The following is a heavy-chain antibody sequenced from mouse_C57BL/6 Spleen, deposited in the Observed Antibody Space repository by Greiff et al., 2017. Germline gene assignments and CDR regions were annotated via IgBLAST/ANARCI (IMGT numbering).Heavy chain of an antibody. CDR2: IYPGSGST. D-gene: IGHD1-1*01. CDR1: GYTFTSYW. CDR3: ANYYGSSYDYAMDY. J-gene: IGHJ4*01. V-gene: IGHV1-55*01. Sequence: QVQLQQPGAELVKPGASVKMSCKASGYTFTSYWITWVKQRPGQGLEWIGDIYPGSGSTNYNEKFKSKATLTVDTSSSTAYMQLSSLTSEDAAVYYCANYYGSSYDYAMDYWGQGTSVTVSS.